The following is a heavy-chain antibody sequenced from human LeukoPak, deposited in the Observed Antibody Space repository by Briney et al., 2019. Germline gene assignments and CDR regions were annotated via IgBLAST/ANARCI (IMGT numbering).Heavy chain of an antibody. V-gene: IGHV4-39*01. Sequence: SEILSLTCTVSGGSISSSSYYWGWIRQPPGKGLEWIGSIYYSGRTYYNPSLKSRVTISVDTSKNQFSLKLSSVTAADTAVYYCARLGAAAGEFDYWGQGTLVTVSS. CDR2: IYYSGRT. J-gene: IGHJ4*02. CDR1: GGSISSSSYY. D-gene: IGHD6-13*01. CDR3: ARLGAAAGEFDY.